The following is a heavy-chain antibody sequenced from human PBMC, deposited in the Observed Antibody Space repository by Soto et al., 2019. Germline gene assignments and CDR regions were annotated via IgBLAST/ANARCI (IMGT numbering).Heavy chain of an antibody. CDR1: GDTFKFYS. D-gene: IGHD3-10*01. V-gene: IGHV1-69*04. J-gene: IGHJ4*02. CDR2: VNPILSMS. CDR3: ATSYGSGYRAFDF. Sequence: QVHLVQSGAEVKRPGSSVKVSCKASGDTFKFYSINWVRQAPELGLEGMGRVNPILSMSNYAQRFQGRVTMTADKSTSTAYMELSGLRSEDTAIYYCATSYGSGYRAFDFWGQGALVTVSS.